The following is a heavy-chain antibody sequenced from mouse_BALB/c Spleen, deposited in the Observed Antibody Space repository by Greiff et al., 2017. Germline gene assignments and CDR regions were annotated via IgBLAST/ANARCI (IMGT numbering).Heavy chain of an antibody. CDR1: GFTFSSFG. Sequence: EVQVVESGGGLVQPGGSRKLSCAASGFTFSSFGMHWVRQAPEKGLEWVAYISSGSSTIYYADTVKGRFTISRDNPKNTLFLQMTSLRSEDTAMYYCARDDGYYASYWGQGTLVTVSA. CDR3: ARDDGYYASY. J-gene: IGHJ3*01. D-gene: IGHD2-3*01. V-gene: IGHV5-17*02. CDR2: ISSGSSTI.